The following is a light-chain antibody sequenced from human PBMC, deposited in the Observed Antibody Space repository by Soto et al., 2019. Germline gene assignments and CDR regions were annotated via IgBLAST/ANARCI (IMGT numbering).Light chain of an antibody. CDR2: GAS. Sequence: ERVLTQSPGTLSLSRGEGSTLSCRSSQSLSSSYLAWYQQKPGQAPRLLIYGASSRATGIPDRFSGTGSETDFTLTISGLQSEDSAVYFCQQYNNWPLSFGQGTRLEIK. CDR3: QQYNNWPLS. J-gene: IGKJ5*01. CDR1: QSLSSSY. V-gene: IGKV3-20*01.